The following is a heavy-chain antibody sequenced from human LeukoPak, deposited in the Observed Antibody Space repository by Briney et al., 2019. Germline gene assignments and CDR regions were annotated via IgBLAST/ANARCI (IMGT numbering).Heavy chain of an antibody. D-gene: IGHD3-22*01. V-gene: IGHV3-74*01. J-gene: IGHJ4*02. CDR1: GFTFSSYW. Sequence: GSLRLSCAASGFTFSSYWMHWVRQAPGKGLVWVSRINSDGSSTSYADSVKGRFTISRDNAKNTLYLQMNSLRAEDTAVYYCAPDPYYYDSSGYSLYYFDYWGQGTLVTVSS. CDR2: INSDGSST. CDR3: APDPYYYDSSGYSLYYFDY.